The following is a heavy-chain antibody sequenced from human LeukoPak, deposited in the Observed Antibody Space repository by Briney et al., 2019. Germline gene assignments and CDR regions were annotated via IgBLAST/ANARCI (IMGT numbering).Heavy chain of an antibody. Sequence: PGGSLRLSCAASGFTFSTNSMNWVRQAPGKGLEWVSSISSSSSYIYYADSVKGRFTISRDNAKNSLYLQMNSLRAEDTALYYCAKGVLLWFGELPDWGQGTLVTVSS. V-gene: IGHV3-21*04. J-gene: IGHJ4*02. D-gene: IGHD3-10*01. CDR2: ISSSSSYI. CDR3: AKGVLLWFGELPD. CDR1: GFTFSTNS.